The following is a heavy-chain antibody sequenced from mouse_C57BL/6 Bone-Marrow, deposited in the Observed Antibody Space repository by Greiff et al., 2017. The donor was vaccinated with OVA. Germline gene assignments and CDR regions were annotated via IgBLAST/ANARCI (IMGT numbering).Heavy chain of an antibody. D-gene: IGHD2-3*01. CDR2: IYPRSGNT. CDR3: ARWLLEGAMDY. CDR1: GYTFTSYG. V-gene: IGHV1-81*01. J-gene: IGHJ4*01. Sequence: QVQLQQSGAGLARPGASVKLSCKASGYTFTSYGISWVKQRTGQGLEWIGEIYPRSGNTYYNEKFKGKATLTADKSSSTAYMELRSLTSEDSAVYFCARWLLEGAMDYWGQGTSVTVSS.